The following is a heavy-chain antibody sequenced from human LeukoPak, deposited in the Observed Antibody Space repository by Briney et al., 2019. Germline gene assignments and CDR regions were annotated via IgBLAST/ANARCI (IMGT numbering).Heavy chain of an antibody. V-gene: IGHV4-39*07. D-gene: IGHD2-2*01. Sequence: SETLSLTCTVSGGSISSSSYYWGWIRQPPGKGLEWIGSIYYSGSTNYNPSLKSRVTISVDTSKNQFSLKLSSVTAADTAVYYCARDLVIVVVPAALSDAFDIWGQGTMVTVSS. CDR1: GGSISSSSYY. CDR2: IYYSGST. J-gene: IGHJ3*02. CDR3: ARDLVIVVVPAALSDAFDI.